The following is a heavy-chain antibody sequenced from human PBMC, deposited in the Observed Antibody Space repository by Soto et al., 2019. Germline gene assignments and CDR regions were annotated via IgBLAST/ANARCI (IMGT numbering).Heavy chain of an antibody. Sequence: SETLSLTCTVSGGSISSGDYYWSWIRQPPGKGLEWIGYIYYSGSTYNNPSLKSRVTISVDTSKNQFSLKLSSVTAADTAVYYCARGRGIFGVVIIGFDYWGQGTLVTVSS. V-gene: IGHV4-30-4*01. CDR3: ARGRGIFGVVIIGFDY. J-gene: IGHJ4*02. CDR1: GGSISSGDYY. D-gene: IGHD3-3*01. CDR2: IYYSGST.